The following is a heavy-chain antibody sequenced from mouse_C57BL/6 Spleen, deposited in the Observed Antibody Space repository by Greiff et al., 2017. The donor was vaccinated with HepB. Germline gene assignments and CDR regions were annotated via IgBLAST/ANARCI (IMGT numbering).Heavy chain of an antibody. D-gene: IGHD1-1*01. J-gene: IGHJ1*03. CDR1: GFTFSDYY. CDR2: ISTGGGST. V-gene: IGHV5-12*01. Sequence: EVKLVESGGGLVQPGGSLKLSCAASGFTFSDYYMYWVRQTPEKRLEWVAYISTGGGSTYYPDTVKGRFTISRDNAKNTLYLQMSRLKSEDTAMYYGARKELREGYFDVWGTGTTVTVSS. CDR3: ARKELREGYFDV.